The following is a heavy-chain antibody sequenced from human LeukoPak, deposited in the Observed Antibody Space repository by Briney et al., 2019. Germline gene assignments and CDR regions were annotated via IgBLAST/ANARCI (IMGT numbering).Heavy chain of an antibody. V-gene: IGHV4-31*03. Sequence: SETLSLTCTVSGGSISSGGYYWSWIRQHPGKGLEWIGYIYYSGSTYYNPSLKSRVTISVDTSKNQFSLKLSSVTAADTAVYYCARKGSAVHNESFGVVGYWGQGTLVTVSS. J-gene: IGHJ4*02. D-gene: IGHD3-3*01. CDR1: GGSISSGGYY. CDR3: ARKGSAVHNESFGVVGY. CDR2: IYYSGST.